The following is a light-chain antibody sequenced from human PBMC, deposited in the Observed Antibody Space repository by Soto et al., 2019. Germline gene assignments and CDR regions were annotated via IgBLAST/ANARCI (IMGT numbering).Light chain of an antibody. V-gene: IGKV1-5*01. Sequence: DIQMTQSPSTLSGSVGDRVTITCRASQTISSWLAWYQQKPGKAPKLLIYAASSLQSGVPSRFSGSGSGTDFTLTICSLQPEDFATYYCQQTHTTFTFGGGTKVDI. CDR3: QQTHTTFT. J-gene: IGKJ4*01. CDR2: AAS. CDR1: QTISSW.